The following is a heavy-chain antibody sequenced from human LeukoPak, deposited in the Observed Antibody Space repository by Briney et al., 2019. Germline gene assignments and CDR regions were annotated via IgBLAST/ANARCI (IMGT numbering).Heavy chain of an antibody. Sequence: GGSLRLSCAASGFTVSSNYMSWVRQAPGRGLEWVSVIYSGGSTYYADSVKGRFTISRDNSKNTLYLQMNSLRAEDTAVYYCARGIGIAAGGRGDWFDPWGQGTLVTVSS. CDR1: GFTVSSNY. J-gene: IGHJ5*02. V-gene: IGHV3-66*01. D-gene: IGHD6-13*01. CDR3: ARGIGIAAGGRGDWFDP. CDR2: IYSGGST.